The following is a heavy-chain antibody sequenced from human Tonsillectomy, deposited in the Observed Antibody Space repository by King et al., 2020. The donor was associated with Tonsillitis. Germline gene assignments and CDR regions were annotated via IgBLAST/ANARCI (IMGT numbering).Heavy chain of an antibody. CDR1: GGSFSSSY. J-gene: IGHJ3*02. Sequence: QLQESGPGLVRPSETLSLTCTVSGGSFSSSYWSWIRQPPGRGLGWVGYIYYNGSTYYNPSLKSRVTISVDTPKNQFSLKLSSVTAADAAVYYCSRLADSGYSDLKGSFDIWGQGTMVTVSS. CDR3: SRLADSGYSDLKGSFDI. D-gene: IGHD3-22*01. V-gene: IGHV4-59*01. CDR2: IYYNGST.